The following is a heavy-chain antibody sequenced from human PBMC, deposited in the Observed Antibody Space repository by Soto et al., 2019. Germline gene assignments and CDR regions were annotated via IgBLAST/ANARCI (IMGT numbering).Heavy chain of an antibody. D-gene: IGHD3-10*01. V-gene: IGHV3-30*03. CDR1: GFTFSSYG. Sequence: PGGSVRLSCAASGFTFSSYGMHWVRQAPGKGLEWVAVISYDGSNKYYADSVKGRFTISRDNAKNSLYLQMNSLRAEDTAVYYCARDGYYGSGSGYYYGMDVWGQGTTVTVSS. CDR2: ISYDGSNK. CDR3: ARDGYYGSGSGYYYGMDV. J-gene: IGHJ6*02.